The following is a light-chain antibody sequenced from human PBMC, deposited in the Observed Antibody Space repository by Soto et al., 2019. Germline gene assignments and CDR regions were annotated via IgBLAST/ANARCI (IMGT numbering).Light chain of an antibody. CDR3: QQYYATPVT. J-gene: IGKJ4*01. CDR2: WGS. Sequence: DIVMTQFPDSLAVSLGETAALSCMSSQSIEYQSNNKKFLAWYQQKPGQPPRLLVSWGSTRESGVPDRFSGSGSGADFTLTITNLQAEDVAVYSCQQYYATPVTFGGGTKVEIK. CDR1: QSIEYQSNNKKF. V-gene: IGKV4-1*01.